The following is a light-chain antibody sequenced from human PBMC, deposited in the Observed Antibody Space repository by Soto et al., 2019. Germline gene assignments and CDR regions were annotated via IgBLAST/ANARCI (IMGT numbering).Light chain of an antibody. Sequence: QTVVTQPPSVSGAPGQRVTISCTGSSSNIGAGYDVHWYQQLPGTAPKLLIYGNSNRPSGVPDRFSGSKSGTSASLAITGLQVEDEADYYCQSYDSSLSGCVVFGGGTKLTVL. CDR2: GNS. V-gene: IGLV1-40*01. CDR1: SSNIGAGYD. CDR3: QSYDSSLSGCVV. J-gene: IGLJ2*01.